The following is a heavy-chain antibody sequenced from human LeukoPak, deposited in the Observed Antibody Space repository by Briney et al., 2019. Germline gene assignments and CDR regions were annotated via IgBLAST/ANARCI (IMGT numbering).Heavy chain of an antibody. CDR3: VRGRYSSGWFKDKNWFDP. J-gene: IGHJ5*02. D-gene: IGHD6-19*01. CDR2: IYHSGTT. Sequence: TSETLSLTCAVYGGSFSGYYWSWIRQPPGKGLEWIAYIYHSGTTYYNPSLKSRATISVDTSKNQFSLKLSSVTAADTAVYYCVRGRYSSGWFKDKNWFDPWGQGTLVTVSS. V-gene: IGHV4-34*11. CDR1: GGSFSGYY.